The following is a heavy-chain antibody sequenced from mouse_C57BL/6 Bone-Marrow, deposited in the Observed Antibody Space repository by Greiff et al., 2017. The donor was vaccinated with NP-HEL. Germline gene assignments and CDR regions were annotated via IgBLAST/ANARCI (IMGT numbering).Heavy chain of an antibody. CDR3: ARGDGYYFFYAMDY. D-gene: IGHD2-3*01. CDR2: IDPSDSYT. V-gene: IGHV1-69*01. CDR1: GYTFTSYW. Sequence: VQLQQPGAELVMPGASVKLSCKASGYTFTSYWMHWVKQRPGQGLEWIGEIDPSDSYTNYNQKFTGKSTLTVDKSSSTAYMQLSSLTSEDSAVYYCARGDGYYFFYAMDYWGQGTSVTVSS. J-gene: IGHJ4*01.